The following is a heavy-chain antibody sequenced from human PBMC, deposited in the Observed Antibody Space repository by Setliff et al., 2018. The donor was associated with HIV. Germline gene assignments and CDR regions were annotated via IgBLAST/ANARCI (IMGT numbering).Heavy chain of an antibody. CDR3: AKVATWTGTTYYFES. V-gene: IGHV3-23*01. Sequence: PGGSLRLSCAASGFLFNTYGMNWVRQAPGKGLEWVSGISGSGGSTYYADSVKGRFTISRDNSKDTLSLQMNSLRAEDTAIYYCAKVATWTGTTYYFESWGQGTLVTVSS. J-gene: IGHJ4*02. CDR1: GFLFNTYG. CDR2: ISGSGGST. D-gene: IGHD1-1*01.